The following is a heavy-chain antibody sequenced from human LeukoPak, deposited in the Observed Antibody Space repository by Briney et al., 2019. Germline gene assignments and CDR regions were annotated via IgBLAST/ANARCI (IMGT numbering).Heavy chain of an antibody. D-gene: IGHD3-10*01. CDR1: GYTFTSYG. V-gene: IGHV1-18*01. CDR2: ISAYNGNT. J-gene: IGHJ3*02. CDR3: ARNLWFGESSDAFDM. Sequence: ASVKVSCKASGYTFTSYGISWVRQAPGQGLEWMGWISAYNGNTNYAQKLQGRVTMTTDTSTSTAYMELRSLRSDDTAVCYCARNLWFGESSDAFDMWGQGTMVTVSS.